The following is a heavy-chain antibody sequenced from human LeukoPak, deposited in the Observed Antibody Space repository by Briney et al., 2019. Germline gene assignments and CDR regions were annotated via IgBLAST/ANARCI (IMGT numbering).Heavy chain of an antibody. CDR3: ARSSYYYYGSGSYPFDY. J-gene: IGHJ4*02. Sequence: HPGGSLRLSCAASGFTVSSNYMSWVRQTPGKGLEWVAVLYRGGDAYYADSVKGRFTISRDNSKNTLYLQMNSLRAEDTAVYYCARSSYYYYGSGSYPFDYWGQGTLVTVSS. CDR1: GFTVSSNY. V-gene: IGHV3-66*01. D-gene: IGHD3-10*01. CDR2: LYRGGDA.